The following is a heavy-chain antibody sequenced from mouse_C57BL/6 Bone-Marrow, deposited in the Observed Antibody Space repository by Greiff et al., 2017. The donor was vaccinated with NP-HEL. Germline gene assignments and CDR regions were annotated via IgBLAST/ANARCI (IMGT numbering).Heavy chain of an antibody. V-gene: IGHV1-64*01. CDR1: GYTFTSYW. D-gene: IGHD3-2*02. J-gene: IGHJ2*01. Sequence: VQLQQPGAELVKPGASVKLSCKASGYTFTSYWMHWVKQRPGQGLEWIGMIHPNSGSTNYNEKFKSKATLTVDKSSSTAYMQLSSLTSEDSAVYDCAMLQLRLRSYYFDYWGQGTTLTVSS. CDR2: IHPNSGST. CDR3: AMLQLRLRSYYFDY.